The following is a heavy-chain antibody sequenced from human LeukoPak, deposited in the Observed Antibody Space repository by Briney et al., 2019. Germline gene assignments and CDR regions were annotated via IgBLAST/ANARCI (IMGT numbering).Heavy chain of an antibody. CDR1: GGSFSGYY. CDR3: ARVGLLAFDY. V-gene: IGHV4-34*01. J-gene: IGHJ4*02. CDR2: INHSGST. Sequence: SETLSLTCAVYGGSFSGYYWSWIRQPPGKGLEWIGEINHSGSTNYNPSLKSRVTISVDTSKNQFSLKLNSVTAADTAVYYCARVGLLAFDYWGQGTLVTVSS. D-gene: IGHD2-15*01.